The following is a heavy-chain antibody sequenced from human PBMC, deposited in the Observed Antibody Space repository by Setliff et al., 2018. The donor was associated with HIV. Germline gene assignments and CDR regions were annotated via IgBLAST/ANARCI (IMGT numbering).Heavy chain of an antibody. CDR3: ARVGSYWSTFDY. CDR1: GYTLTTFG. V-gene: IGHV7-4-1*02. J-gene: IGHJ4*02. D-gene: IGHD1-26*01. Sequence: ASVKVSCKASGYTLTTFGISWVRQVPGQGLEWMGWINTETGNPMYAQGFKGRFVFSLDTSVSTAYLQISTLKTEDTAIYYCARVGSYWSTFDYWGQGALVTVTS. CDR2: INTETGNP.